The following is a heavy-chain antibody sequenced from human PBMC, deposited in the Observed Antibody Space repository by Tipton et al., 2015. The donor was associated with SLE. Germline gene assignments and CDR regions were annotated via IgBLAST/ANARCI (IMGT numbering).Heavy chain of an antibody. V-gene: IGHV1-18*01. Sequence: QLVQSGAEVKKPGASVKVSCRASGYTFTSYGINWVRQAPGQGLEWMGWISAYNGNTKYTQKFQGRVTMTTDTSTTTAYMELRGLRSDDTAVYYCARGYCSTANCSAGGNWGQRTLVTVSS. D-gene: IGHD2-2*01. J-gene: IGHJ4*02. CDR1: GYTFTSYG. CDR3: ARGYCSTANCSAGGN. CDR2: ISAYNGNT.